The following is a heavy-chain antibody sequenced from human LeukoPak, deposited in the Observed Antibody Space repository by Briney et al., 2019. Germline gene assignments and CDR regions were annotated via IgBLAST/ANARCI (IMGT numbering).Heavy chain of an antibody. CDR3: ARGWRVPY. V-gene: IGHV3-74*01. CDR1: GFTFNGHW. Sequence: GGSLRLSCAASGFTFNGHWMHWVRQAPGKGLVWVSHISTDGSSTSYADSVKGRFTISRDNAKNTLYLQMNSLRAEDTAVYYCARGWRVPYWDQGTLVTVSS. J-gene: IGHJ4*02. CDR2: ISTDGSST.